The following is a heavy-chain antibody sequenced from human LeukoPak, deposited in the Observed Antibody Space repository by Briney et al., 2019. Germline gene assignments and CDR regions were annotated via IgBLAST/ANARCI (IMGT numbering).Heavy chain of an antibody. Sequence: ASVKVSCKASGYSFTNYSIHWVRQAPGQGLEWLGIIYPSGGSTAYAQKFQGRVTMTRDTSTSTVYMELSSLRSEDTAVYYCAKDSGSGSFAEYFQNWGQGTLVSVSS. J-gene: IGHJ1*01. D-gene: IGHD1-26*01. CDR2: IYPSGGST. CDR1: GYSFTNYS. V-gene: IGHV1-46*01. CDR3: AKDSGSGSFAEYFQN.